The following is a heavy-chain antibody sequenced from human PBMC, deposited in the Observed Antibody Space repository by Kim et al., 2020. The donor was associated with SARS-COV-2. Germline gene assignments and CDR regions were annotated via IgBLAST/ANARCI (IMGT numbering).Heavy chain of an antibody. D-gene: IGHD6-19*01. Sequence: GESLKISCKGSGYSFTSYWISWVRQMPGKGLEWMGRIDPSDSYTNYSPSFQGHVTISADKSISTAYLQWSSLKASDTAMYYCASTVRSGWYGRYGYDYWGQGTLVTVSS. CDR1: GYSFTSYW. CDR2: IDPSDSYT. J-gene: IGHJ4*02. V-gene: IGHV5-10-1*01. CDR3: ASTVRSGWYGRYGYDY.